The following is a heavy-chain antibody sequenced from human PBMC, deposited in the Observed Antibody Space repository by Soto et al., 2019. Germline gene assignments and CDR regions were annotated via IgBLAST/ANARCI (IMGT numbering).Heavy chain of an antibody. Sequence: EVQLLESGGGLVQPGGSLRLSCAASGFTFSNYAMTWVRQGPGKGLEWVSGISGSGGRSYHADSVKGRFTISRDNSKSTLYLHMNSLRAEDTAVYYCAKAYFVWSSEQPYYFDYWGQGTLVTVSS. CDR2: ISGSGGRS. CDR3: AKAYFVWSSEQPYYFDY. D-gene: IGHD3-16*01. CDR1: GFTFSNYA. V-gene: IGHV3-23*01. J-gene: IGHJ4*02.